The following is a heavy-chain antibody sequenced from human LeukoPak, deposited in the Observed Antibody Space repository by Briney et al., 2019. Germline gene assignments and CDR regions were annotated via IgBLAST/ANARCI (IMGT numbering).Heavy chain of an antibody. CDR2: ISSSSSTI. CDR1: GFTFSSYS. D-gene: IGHD3-10*01. Sequence: PGGSLRLSCAASGFTFSSYSMNWVRQAPGKGLEWVSYISSSSSTIYYADSVKGRFTISRDNAKNPLYLQMDSLRAEDTAVYYCARDRPSGLLSYWGQGTLVTVSS. CDR3: ARDRPSGLLSY. V-gene: IGHV3-48*04. J-gene: IGHJ4*02.